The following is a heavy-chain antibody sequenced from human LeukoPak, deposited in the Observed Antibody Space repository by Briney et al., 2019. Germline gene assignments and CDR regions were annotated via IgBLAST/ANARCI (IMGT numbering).Heavy chain of an antibody. D-gene: IGHD6-13*01. CDR1: GYTFTSFG. CDR3: ARVMAAAGTFPGRDY. Sequence: ASVTVSCKASGYTFTSFGISWVRQAPGQGLEWMGWISVDNGNTKYAQRLQGRATMTTDTSTTTAYMELRSLRSDDTAVYYCARVMAAAGTFPGRDYWGQGTLVTVSS. V-gene: IGHV1-18*01. J-gene: IGHJ4*02. CDR2: ISVDNGNT.